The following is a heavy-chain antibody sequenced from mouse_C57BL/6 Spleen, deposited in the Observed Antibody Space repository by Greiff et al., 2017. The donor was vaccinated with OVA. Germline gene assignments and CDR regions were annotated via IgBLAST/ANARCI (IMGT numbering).Heavy chain of an antibody. CDR1: GYTFTSYW. CDR2: IDPSASYT. V-gene: IGHV1-50*01. J-gene: IGHJ2*01. CDR3: ARSTPSYVENY. Sequence: QVQLQQPGAELVKPGASVKLSCKASGYTFTSYWLQWVKQRPGQGLEWIGEIDPSASYTNYNQKFKGKATLPVDTSSSTAYMQLSSLTSEDSAVYYCARSTPSYVENYWGQGTTLTVSS. D-gene: IGHD1-1*01.